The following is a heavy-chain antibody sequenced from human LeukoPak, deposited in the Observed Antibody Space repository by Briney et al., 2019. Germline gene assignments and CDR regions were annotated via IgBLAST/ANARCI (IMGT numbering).Heavy chain of an antibody. D-gene: IGHD2-21*01. CDR3: ARDPGGDFVVPGDP. V-gene: IGHV7-4-1*02. CDR1: GYAFIDYA. CDR2: INTNTGNP. Sequence: ASVNVSCTASGYAFIDYAINWVRQAPGQGLEWMGWINTNTGNPTYAQGFTGRFVFSSDTSVSTTYLQISSLKAEDTAVYYCARDPGGDFVVPGDPWGQGTLVTVSS. J-gene: IGHJ5*02.